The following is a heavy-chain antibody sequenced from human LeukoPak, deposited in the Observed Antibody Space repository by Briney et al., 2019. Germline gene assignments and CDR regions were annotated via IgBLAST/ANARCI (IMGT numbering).Heavy chain of an antibody. J-gene: IGHJ5*02. CDR1: GGTFSSYA. D-gene: IGHD3-3*01. Sequence: GSSVKVSCKASGGTFSSYAISWVRQAPGQGLEWMGWISDYNGNTNYAQKLQGRLTMTTDTSTSTAYMELRSLRSDDTAVYYCARQPYDFWSGYSNWFDPWGQGTLVIVSS. CDR3: ARQPYDFWSGYSNWFDP. V-gene: IGHV1-18*01. CDR2: ISDYNGNT.